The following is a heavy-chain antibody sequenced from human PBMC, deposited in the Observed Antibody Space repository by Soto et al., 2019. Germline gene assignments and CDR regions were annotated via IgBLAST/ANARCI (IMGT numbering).Heavy chain of an antibody. CDR2: ISSSSSTI. CDR3: ARDVVSIVVVPAANGTRVLARTEYYYYMDV. Sequence: GGSLRLSCAASGFTFSSYSMNWVRQAPGKGLEWVSYISSSSSTIYYADSVKGRFTISRDNAKNSLYLQMNSLRAEDTAVYYCARDVVSIVVVPAANGTRVLARTEYYYYMDVWGKGTTVTVSS. V-gene: IGHV3-48*01. D-gene: IGHD2-2*01. CDR1: GFTFSSYS. J-gene: IGHJ6*03.